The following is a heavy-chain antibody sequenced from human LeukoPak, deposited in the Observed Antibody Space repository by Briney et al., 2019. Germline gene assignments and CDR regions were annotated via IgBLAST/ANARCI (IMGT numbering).Heavy chain of an antibody. CDR3: ARARAYSRSGWYPHFDY. CDR1: GFTFSSYE. CDR2: ISSSGSTI. V-gene: IGHV3-48*03. J-gene: IGHJ4*02. Sequence: PGGSLRLSCAASGFTFSSYEMNWVLQAPGKGLEWVSYISSSGSTIYYADSVKGRFTISRDNAKNSLYLQMNSLRAEDTAVYYCARARAYSRSGWYPHFDYWGQGTLVTVSS. D-gene: IGHD6-19*01.